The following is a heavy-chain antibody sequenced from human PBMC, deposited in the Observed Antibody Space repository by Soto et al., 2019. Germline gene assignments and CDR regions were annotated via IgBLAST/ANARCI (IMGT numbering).Heavy chain of an antibody. CDR2: IYYTGTT. CDR3: VRRQLWFDY. V-gene: IGHV4-59*08. D-gene: IGHD1-1*01. Sequence: QVQLQESGPGLVKPSETLSLTCTVSGGSITSYYWSWIRQPLGKGLEWIGYIYYTGTTNYNPSLKSRVTMPVDTSKNQFSLQLRSVTAADTAVYYCVRRQLWFDYWGQGTLVSVSS. J-gene: IGHJ4*02. CDR1: GGSITSYY.